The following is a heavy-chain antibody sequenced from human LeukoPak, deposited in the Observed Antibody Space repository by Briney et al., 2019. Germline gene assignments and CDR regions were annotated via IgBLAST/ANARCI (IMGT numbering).Heavy chain of an antibody. V-gene: IGHV4-34*01. CDR3: ARGRTARVFDY. J-gene: IGHJ4*02. D-gene: IGHD5-18*01. Sequence: PSETLSLTCAVYGGSFSGYYWSWIRQPPGKGLEWIGEINHSGSTNYNPSLKSRVTISVDTSENQFSLKLSSVTAADTAVYYCARGRTARVFDYWGQGTLVTVSS. CDR2: INHSGST. CDR1: GGSFSGYY.